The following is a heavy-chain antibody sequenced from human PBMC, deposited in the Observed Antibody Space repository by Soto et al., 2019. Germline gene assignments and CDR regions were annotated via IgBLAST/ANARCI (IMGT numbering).Heavy chain of an antibody. CDR1: GGSISSDY. CDR2: IYYSGST. CDR3: ARSDGRY. V-gene: IGHV4-59*01. Sequence: SETLSLTCTVSGGSISSDYWSWIRQPPGKGLEWIGYIYYSGSTNYNPSLKSRVTISVDTSKNQFSLKLSSVTAADTAVYYCARSDGRYWGQGTLVTVSS. J-gene: IGHJ4*02.